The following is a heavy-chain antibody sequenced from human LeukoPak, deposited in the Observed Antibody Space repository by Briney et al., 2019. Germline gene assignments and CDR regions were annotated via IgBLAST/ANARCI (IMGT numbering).Heavy chain of an antibody. Sequence: SETLSLTCTVSGGSISSSSYYWGWIRQPPGKGLEWIGSIYYSGSTYYNPSLKSRVTISVDTSKNQFSLKLSSVTAADTAVYYCARGLYSSSSSFRYWGQGTLVTVSS. CDR2: IYYSGST. CDR3: ARGLYSSSSSFRY. D-gene: IGHD6-6*01. V-gene: IGHV4-39*07. CDR1: GGSISSSSYY. J-gene: IGHJ4*02.